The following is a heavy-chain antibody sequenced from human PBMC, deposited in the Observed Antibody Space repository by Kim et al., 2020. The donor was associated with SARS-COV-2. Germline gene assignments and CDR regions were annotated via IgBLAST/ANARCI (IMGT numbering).Heavy chain of an antibody. CDR1: GYTFTALY. CDR2: INPDSGGT. Sequence: ASVKVSCKASGYTFTALYLYWVRQAPGQGLEWMGWINPDSGGTHYAQKFQGRVTITRDTSISTAYIELSRLTSDDTAVYFCARDGRSASAFDYWGQGTLITVSS. D-gene: IGHD3-16*02. J-gene: IGHJ4*02. V-gene: IGHV1-2*02. CDR3: ARDGRSASAFDY.